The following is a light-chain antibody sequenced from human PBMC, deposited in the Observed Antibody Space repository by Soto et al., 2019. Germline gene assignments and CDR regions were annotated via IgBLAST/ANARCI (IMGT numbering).Light chain of an antibody. V-gene: IGKV3-11*01. J-gene: IGKJ2*01. Sequence: ETVLTQSPATLSLSPGERATLSCRASQSVHTYLAWYQQKSGQAPRLLIYDASNRATGIPARFSGSGSGTDCTLPISILEPEACAVYYCPQRSKRPPYTLGQWTKLEIK. CDR2: DAS. CDR3: PQRSKRPPYT. CDR1: QSVHTY.